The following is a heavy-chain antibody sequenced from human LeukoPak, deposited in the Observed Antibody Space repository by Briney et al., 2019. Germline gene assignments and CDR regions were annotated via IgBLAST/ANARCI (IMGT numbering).Heavy chain of an antibody. J-gene: IGHJ4*02. CDR3: AKDGPLYSGYDGDY. Sequence: PGGSLRLSCAASGFTFSGYGMSWVRQAPGKGLKWVSAISGSGGSTYYADSVKGRITISRDNSKNTLYLQMDSLRAEDTAVYYCAKDGPLYSGYDGDYWGQGTLVTVSS. CDR1: GFTFSGYG. V-gene: IGHV3-23*01. D-gene: IGHD5-12*01. CDR2: ISGSGGST.